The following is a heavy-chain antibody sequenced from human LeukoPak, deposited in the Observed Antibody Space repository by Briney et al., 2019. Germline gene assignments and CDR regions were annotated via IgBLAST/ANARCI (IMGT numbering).Heavy chain of an antibody. Sequence: SETLSLTCTLSAGSISSYYWSWIRHPARKVLEWIGRIYTSGSTNYNPSLKSRVTMSVDTSKNQFSLKLNSVTAADTAVYYCARDYDVLTAYPPTQLFDPWGQGTLVTVSS. V-gene: IGHV4-4*07. J-gene: IGHJ5*02. CDR1: AGSISSYY. D-gene: IGHD3-9*01. CDR3: ARDYDVLTAYPPTQLFDP. CDR2: IYTSGST.